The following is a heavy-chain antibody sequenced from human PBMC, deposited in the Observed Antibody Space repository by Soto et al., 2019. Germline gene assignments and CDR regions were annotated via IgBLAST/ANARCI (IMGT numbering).Heavy chain of an antibody. CDR1: GFTFSSYW. J-gene: IGHJ4*02. D-gene: IGHD2-21*02. CDR3: ARPRPYCGGDCPDS. Sequence: EVQLVESGGGLVQPGGSLRLSCAASGFTFSSYWMHWVRQAPGKGLVWVSRINSDGSSTSYAVSVKGRFTISRDNAKNTLYLQMNSLRAEDTAVYYCARPRPYCGGDCPDSWGQGTLVTVSS. V-gene: IGHV3-74*01. CDR2: INSDGSST.